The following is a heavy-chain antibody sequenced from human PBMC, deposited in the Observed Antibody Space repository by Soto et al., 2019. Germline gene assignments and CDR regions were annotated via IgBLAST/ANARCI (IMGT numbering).Heavy chain of an antibody. J-gene: IGHJ4*02. D-gene: IGHD1-1*01. CDR1: GFTFSNYG. CDR2: ISYDGNVE. Sequence: QVQLVESGGGVVQPGRSLRLSCAASGFTFSNYGMHWVRQAPGKGLEWVIVISYDGNVEYYADSVKGRFTISRDNSKNTQYLQINRLRTEDTAMYYHAKEGTITNWYFDYWGQGTLVNVSS. CDR3: AKEGTITNWYFDY. V-gene: IGHV3-30*18.